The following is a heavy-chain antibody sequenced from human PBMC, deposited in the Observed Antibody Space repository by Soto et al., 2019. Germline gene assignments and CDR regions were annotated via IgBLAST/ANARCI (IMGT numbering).Heavy chain of an antibody. Sequence: PGGSLRLSCAASGFTFSSYVMHWVRQAPGKGLEWVAVIWYDGSNKYYADSVKGRFTISRDNSKNTLYLQMNSLRAEDTAVYYCARDPRLLWFGELSRPLCYYYYMDVWGKGTTVTVSS. J-gene: IGHJ6*03. D-gene: IGHD3-10*01. V-gene: IGHV3-33*01. CDR3: ARDPRLLWFGELSRPLCYYYYMDV. CDR1: GFTFSSYV. CDR2: IWYDGSNK.